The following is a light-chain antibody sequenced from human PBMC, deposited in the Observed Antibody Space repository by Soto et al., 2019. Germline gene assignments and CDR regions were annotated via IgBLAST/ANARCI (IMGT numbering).Light chain of an antibody. CDR3: QQYRSYAWT. V-gene: IGKV1-5*01. CDR2: DAS. J-gene: IGKJ1*01. Sequence: DSRMTQSPSTLSGSVGDRVTITCRASQFISSWLAWYQQKPGKAPKLLIYDASSLQRGVPSRFSGSGSGTEFTLTISSLQPDDFATYYCQQYRSYAWTFGQGTKVDI. CDR1: QFISSW.